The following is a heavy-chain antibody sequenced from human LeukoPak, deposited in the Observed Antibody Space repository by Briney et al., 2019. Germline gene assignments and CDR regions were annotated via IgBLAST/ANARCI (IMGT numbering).Heavy chain of an antibody. CDR3: TRDRGVATLFDY. D-gene: IGHD5-12*01. CDR2: IRSRACGETT. CDR1: GFTFGDYA. V-gene: IGHV3-49*04. J-gene: IGHJ4*02. Sequence: GRSLRLSCTTSGFTFGDYAMSWVRQAPGKGLEWVGFIRSRACGETTEYAASVEGRFTISRDDSKSIAYLQMNSLKTEDTAVYYCTRDRGVATLFDYWGQGTLVTVSS.